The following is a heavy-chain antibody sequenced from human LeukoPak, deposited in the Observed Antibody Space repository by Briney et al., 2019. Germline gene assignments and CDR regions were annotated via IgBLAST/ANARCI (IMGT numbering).Heavy chain of an antibody. CDR2: IYTSGST. CDR1: GGSISSYY. CDR3: ARGRYFDWLPKQPNWFDP. V-gene: IGHV4-4*07. J-gene: IGHJ5*02. D-gene: IGHD3-9*01. Sequence: SETLSLTCTVSGGSISSYYWSWIRQPAGKGLEWIGRIYTSGSTNYNPSLKSRVTMSVDTSKNQFSLKLSSVTAADTAVYYCARGRYFDWLPKQPNWFDPWGQGTLVTVFS.